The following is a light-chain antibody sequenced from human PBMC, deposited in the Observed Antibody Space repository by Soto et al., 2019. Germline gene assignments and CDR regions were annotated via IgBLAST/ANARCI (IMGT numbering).Light chain of an antibody. CDR3: QQYNSYSST. Sequence: AIQMTQSPSSLSASVGDRATITCRASQAIRNDLGWYQQKPGKAPKLLIYDASSLESGVPSRFSGSGSGTEFTLTISSLQPDDFATYYCQQYNSYSSTFGQGTRLEIK. CDR2: DAS. V-gene: IGKV1-13*02. J-gene: IGKJ5*01. CDR1: QAIRND.